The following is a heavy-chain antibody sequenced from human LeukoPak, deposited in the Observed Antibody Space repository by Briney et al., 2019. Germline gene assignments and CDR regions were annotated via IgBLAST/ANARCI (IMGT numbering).Heavy chain of an antibody. CDR3: AKDLSAGRSNPFDY. J-gene: IGHJ4*02. V-gene: IGHV3-23*01. Sequence: PGRSLRLSCAASGFTFSSYAMSWVRQAPGKGLEWVSAISGSGGSTYYADSVKGRFTVSRDNSKNTLYLQMNSLRAEDTAVYYCAKDLSAGRSNPFDYWGQGTLVTVSS. CDR1: GFTFSSYA. D-gene: IGHD6-19*01. CDR2: ISGSGGST.